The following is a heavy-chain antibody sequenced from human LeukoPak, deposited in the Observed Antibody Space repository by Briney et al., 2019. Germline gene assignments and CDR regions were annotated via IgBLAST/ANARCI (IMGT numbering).Heavy chain of an antibody. CDR3: AREGKLGIDY. V-gene: IGHV4-39*07. J-gene: IGHJ4*02. D-gene: IGHD7-27*01. CDR1: GGSISSSSYY. CDR2: IYYSGST. Sequence: SETLSLTCTVSGGSISSSSYYWGWIRQPPGKGLEWIGSIYYSGSTYYNPSLKSRVTISVDTSKNQFSLKLSSVTAADTAVYYCAREGKLGIDYRGQGTLVTVSS.